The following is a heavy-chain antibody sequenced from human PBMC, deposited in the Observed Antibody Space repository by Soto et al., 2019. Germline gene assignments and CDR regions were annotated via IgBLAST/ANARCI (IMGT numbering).Heavy chain of an antibody. CDR2: IYYSGST. CDR3: ARVNQLVGSSVFYYYYGMDV. CDR1: GGSISSGDYY. Sequence: SETLSLTCTLSGGSISSGDYYWSWIRQPPGKGLEWIGYIYYSGSTYYNPSLKSRVTISVDTSKNQFSLKLSSVTAADTAVYYCARVNQLVGSSVFYYYYGMDVWGQGTTVTVSS. V-gene: IGHV4-30-4*01. J-gene: IGHJ6*02. D-gene: IGHD6-6*01.